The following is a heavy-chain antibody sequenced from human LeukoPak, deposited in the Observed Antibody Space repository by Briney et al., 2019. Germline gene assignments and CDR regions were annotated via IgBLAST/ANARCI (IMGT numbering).Heavy chain of an antibody. V-gene: IGHV3-23*01. CDR3: ASPDPYSSSWYYFDY. J-gene: IGHJ4*02. D-gene: IGHD6-13*01. Sequence: PGGSLRLSCAASGFTFSSYAMSWVRQAPGKGLEWVSAISGSGGSTYYADSVKGRFTISRGNSKNTLYLQMNSLRAEDTAVYYCASPDPYSSSWYYFDYWGQGTLVTVSS. CDR1: GFTFSSYA. CDR2: ISGSGGST.